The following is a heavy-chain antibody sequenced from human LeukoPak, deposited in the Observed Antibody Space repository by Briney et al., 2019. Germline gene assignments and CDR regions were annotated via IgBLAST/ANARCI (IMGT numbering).Heavy chain of an antibody. J-gene: IGHJ4*02. Sequence: SETLSLTCTVSGGSISSSSYYWGWIRQPPGKGLEWIGSIYYSGSTYYNPSLKSRVTISVDTSKNQFSLKLSFVTAADTAVYYCARVSAFAVVSYFDYWGQGTLVTVSS. V-gene: IGHV4-39*01. D-gene: IGHD3-3*01. CDR3: ARVSAFAVVSYFDY. CDR1: GGSISSSSYY. CDR2: IYYSGST.